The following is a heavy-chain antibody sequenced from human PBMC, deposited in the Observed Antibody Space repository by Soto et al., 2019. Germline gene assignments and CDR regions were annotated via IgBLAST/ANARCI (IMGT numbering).Heavy chain of an antibody. CDR2: ISYDGNNK. Sequence: QVQLVESGGGVVQPGRSLRLSCVASAFSFSSYAMHWVRQAPGKGLEWVAVISYDGNNKWYADSVKGRFTISRDKYENMLYLQMTSLRAEDTAVYYCAKNYYGAGSYLMMDDYWGQGTLVTVSA. V-gene: IGHV3-30*18. CDR1: AFSFSSYA. J-gene: IGHJ4*02. CDR3: AKNYYGAGSYLMMDDY. D-gene: IGHD3-10*01.